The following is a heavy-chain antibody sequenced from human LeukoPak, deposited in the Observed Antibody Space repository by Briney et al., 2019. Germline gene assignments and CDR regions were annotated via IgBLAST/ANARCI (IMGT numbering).Heavy chain of an antibody. CDR3: ARVPAGPVTFDY. J-gene: IGHJ4*02. CDR1: GGSISSYY. V-gene: IGHV4-59*08. Sequence: SETLSLTCTVSGGSISSYYWSWIRQPPGKGLEWIGYIYYSGSTNYNPSLKSRVTISVDTSKNQFSLKLSSVTAADTAVYYCARVPAGPVTFDYWGQGTLVTVSS. D-gene: IGHD6-19*01. CDR2: IYYSGST.